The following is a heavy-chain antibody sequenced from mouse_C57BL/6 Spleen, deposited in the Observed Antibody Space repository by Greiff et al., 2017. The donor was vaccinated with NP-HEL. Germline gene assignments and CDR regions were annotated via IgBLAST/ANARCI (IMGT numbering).Heavy chain of an antibody. V-gene: IGHV1-69*01. CDR1: GYTFTSYW. D-gene: IGHD2-4*01. CDR2: IDPSDSYT. J-gene: IGHJ4*01. Sequence: VQLQQSGAELVMPGASVKLSCKASGYTFTSYWMHWVKQRPGQGLEWIGEIDPSDSYTNYYQKFKGKSTLTVDKSSSTAYMQLSSLTSEDSAVYYCARRWDYEAAMDYWGQRTSVTVSS. CDR3: ARRWDYEAAMDY.